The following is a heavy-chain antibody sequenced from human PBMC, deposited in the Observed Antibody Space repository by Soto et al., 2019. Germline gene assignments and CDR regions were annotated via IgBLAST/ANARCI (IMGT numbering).Heavy chain of an antibody. D-gene: IGHD6-13*01. CDR3: ASSSRIAAAWYYFDY. Sequence: GESLKISCKGSGYSFTSYWIGWVRQMPGKGLEWMGIIYPGDSDTRYSPSFQGQVTISADKSISNAYLQWNSLKASDTAMYYCASSSRIAAAWYYFDYWGQGTLVTVSS. CDR2: IYPGDSDT. CDR1: GYSFTSYW. V-gene: IGHV5-51*01. J-gene: IGHJ4*02.